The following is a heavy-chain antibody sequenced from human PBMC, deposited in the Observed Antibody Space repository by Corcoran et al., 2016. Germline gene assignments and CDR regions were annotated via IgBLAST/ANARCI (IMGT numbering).Heavy chain of an antibody. V-gene: IGHV3-7*01. Sequence: EVQLVESGGGLVQPGGSLRLSCAVSGFAFDTYWMNWVRQAPGKGLEWVANIKGGENEKYYVDSVKGRFTISRDNAKNFVFLQMNSLRAEDTAVYYCARSSWKDYWGQGTLVTVSS. J-gene: IGHJ4*02. D-gene: IGHD6-13*01. CDR3: ARSSWKDY. CDR2: IKGGENEK. CDR1: GFAFDTYW.